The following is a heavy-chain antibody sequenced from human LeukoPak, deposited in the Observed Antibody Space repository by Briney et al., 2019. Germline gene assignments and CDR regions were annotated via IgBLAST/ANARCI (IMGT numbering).Heavy chain of an antibody. J-gene: IGHJ4*02. Sequence: SETLSLTCAVSGVPFSNYYWSWVRQSPRQGLEWIGEINHSGYTNYNPSLKSRVTMSIDTAKNQFSLILTSVTAADAGVYYCTRAVAGRPDWGQGTLVTVPS. D-gene: IGHD6-19*01. V-gene: IGHV4-34*01. CDR3: TRAVAGRPD. CDR1: GVPFSNYY. CDR2: INHSGYT.